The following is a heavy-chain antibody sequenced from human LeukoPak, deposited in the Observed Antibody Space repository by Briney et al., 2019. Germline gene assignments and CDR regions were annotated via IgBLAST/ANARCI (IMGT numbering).Heavy chain of an antibody. V-gene: IGHV4-39*07. CDR1: GGSISSSSYY. J-gene: IGHJ3*02. D-gene: IGHD4-11*01. Sequence: PSETLSLTCTVSGGSISSSSYYWGWIRQPPGKGLEWIGSIYYSGSTYYNPSLKSRVTISVDTSKNQFSLKLSSVTAADTAVYYCARCDYSNYGGAFDIWGQGTMVTVSS. CDR3: ARCDYSNYGGAFDI. CDR2: IYYSGST.